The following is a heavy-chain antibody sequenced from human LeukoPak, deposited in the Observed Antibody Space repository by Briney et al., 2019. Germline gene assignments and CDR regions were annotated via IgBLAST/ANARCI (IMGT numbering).Heavy chain of an antibody. V-gene: IGHV4-34*01. CDR2: INHSGGT. Sequence: SETLSLTCAVYGGSFIGYDRTWIRQPPGKGLEWIGEINHSGGTNYNPSLKSRVTVSVDTSKNQFSLKLSSVTAADTAVYYCASLARGGNWFDPWGQGTLVTVSS. CDR1: GGSFIGYD. D-gene: IGHD6-6*01. CDR3: ASLARGGNWFDP. J-gene: IGHJ5*02.